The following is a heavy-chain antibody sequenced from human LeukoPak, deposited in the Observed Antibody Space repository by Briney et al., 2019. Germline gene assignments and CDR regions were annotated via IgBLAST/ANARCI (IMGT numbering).Heavy chain of an antibody. Sequence: ASETLSLTCTVSGGSISSSSYYWGWIRQPPGKGLEWIGEIHHSGSANYNPSLKSRVTISLDTSENHFSLRLSSVTAADTAVYYCVRDRGEFSYSHDYWGQGTLVTVSS. J-gene: IGHJ4*02. CDR1: GGSISSSSYY. CDR2: IHHSGSA. V-gene: IGHV4-39*07. D-gene: IGHD1-26*01. CDR3: VRDRGEFSYSHDY.